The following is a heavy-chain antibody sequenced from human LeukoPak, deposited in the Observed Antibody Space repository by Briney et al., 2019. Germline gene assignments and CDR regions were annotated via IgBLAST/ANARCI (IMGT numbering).Heavy chain of an antibody. CDR2: IIPIFGTA. D-gene: IGHD3-10*01. J-gene: IGHJ6*03. CDR1: GYTFTSYG. V-gene: IGHV1-69*13. CDR3: ARATIYGSGSYAYYYYYMDV. Sequence: WASVKVSCKASGYTFTSYGISWVRQAPGQGLEWMGGIIPIFGTANYAQKFQGRVTITADESTSTAYMELSSLRSEDTAVYYCARATIYGSGSYAYYYYYMDVWGKGTTVTISS.